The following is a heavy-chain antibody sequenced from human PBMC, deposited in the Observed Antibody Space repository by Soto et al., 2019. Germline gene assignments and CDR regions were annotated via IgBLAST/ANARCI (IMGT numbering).Heavy chain of an antibody. CDR2: ISSSSSYI. D-gene: IGHD3-10*01. J-gene: IGHJ6*02. V-gene: IGHV3-21*01. CDR1: GFTFSSYS. Sequence: PVGSLRLSCAASGFTFSSYSMNWVRQAPGKGLEWVSSISSSSSYIYYADSVKGRFTISRDNAKNSLYLQMNSLRAEDTAVYYCARALGFGEGLGYYYGMDVWGQGTTVTVSS. CDR3: ARALGFGEGLGYYYGMDV.